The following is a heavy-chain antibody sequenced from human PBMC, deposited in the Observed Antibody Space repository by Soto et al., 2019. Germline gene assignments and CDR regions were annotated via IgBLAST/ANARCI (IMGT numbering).Heavy chain of an antibody. D-gene: IGHD2-15*01. J-gene: IGHJ6*02. CDR1: GGSISTYY. CDR2: IYTSGST. V-gene: IGHV4-4*07. Sequence: TSETLSLTCTVSGGSISTYYWSWIRQPAGKGLEWIGHIYTSGSTNYNPSFKSRVTMSVDTSNQFPLKLSSVTAADTAVYYCARGPGYCSGGTCTRVYGMDVWGQGTTVTVSS. CDR3: ARGPGYCSGGTCTRVYGMDV.